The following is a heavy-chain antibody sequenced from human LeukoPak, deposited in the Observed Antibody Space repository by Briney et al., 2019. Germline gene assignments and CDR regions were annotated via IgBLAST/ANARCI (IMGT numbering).Heavy chain of an antibody. CDR3: ARDQASSGWPYYYMDV. J-gene: IGHJ6*03. V-gene: IGHV1-2*02. Sequence: ASVTVSCTASGYTFTGYYMHWVRQAPGQGLEWMGWINPNSGGTNYAQKFQGRVTMTRDTSISTAYMELSRLRSDDTAVYYCARDQASSGWPYYYMDVWGKGTTVTVSS. CDR2: INPNSGGT. D-gene: IGHD6-19*01. CDR1: GYTFTGYY.